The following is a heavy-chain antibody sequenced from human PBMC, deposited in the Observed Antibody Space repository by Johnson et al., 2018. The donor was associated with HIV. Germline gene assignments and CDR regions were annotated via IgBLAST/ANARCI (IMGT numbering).Heavy chain of an antibody. J-gene: IGHJ3*02. D-gene: IGHD6-13*01. CDR2: ITVSGDNT. Sequence: VQLVESGGVLVQPGESLRLSCAASGFTFSNYWMHWVRQAPGKGLEWVSAITVSGDNTYYADSVKGRFTISRDNSKNTLYLQMNSLKTEDTAVYYCTTKPYSSSCYGAFDIWGQGTMVTVSS. CDR1: GFTFSNYW. V-gene: IGHV3-23*04. CDR3: TTKPYSSSCYGAFDI.